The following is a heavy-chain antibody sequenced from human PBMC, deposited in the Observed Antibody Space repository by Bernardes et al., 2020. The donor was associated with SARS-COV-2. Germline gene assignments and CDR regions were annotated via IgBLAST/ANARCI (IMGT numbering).Heavy chain of an antibody. CDR1: GYTFTSYA. Sequence: ASVKVSCKASGYTFTSYAMNWVRQAPGQGLEWMGWINTNTGNPTYAQGFTGRFVFSLDTSVSTAYLQICSLKAEDTAVYYCARDIGSGWIDRDEGFFDPWGQGTLVTVSS. CDR3: ARDIGSGWIDRDEGFFDP. CDR2: INTNTGNP. V-gene: IGHV7-4-1*01. D-gene: IGHD6-19*01. J-gene: IGHJ5*02.